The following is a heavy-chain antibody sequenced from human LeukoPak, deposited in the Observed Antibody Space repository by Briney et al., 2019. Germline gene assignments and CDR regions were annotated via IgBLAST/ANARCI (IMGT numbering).Heavy chain of an antibody. D-gene: IGHD5-18*01. Sequence: AGGSLRLSCAASGFTFDDYAMHWVRQAPGKGLEWVSGISWNSGSIGYADSVKGRFTISRDNAKNSLYLQMNSLRAEDTALYYCAKDMGWDTAMVNFDYWGQGTLVTVSS. CDR2: ISWNSGSI. CDR3: AKDMGWDTAMVNFDY. J-gene: IGHJ4*02. CDR1: GFTFDDYA. V-gene: IGHV3-9*01.